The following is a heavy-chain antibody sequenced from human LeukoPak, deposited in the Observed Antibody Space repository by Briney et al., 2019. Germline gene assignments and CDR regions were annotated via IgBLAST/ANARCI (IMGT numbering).Heavy chain of an antibody. CDR3: ARVSGPVAFDP. CDR1: GGSISSGDYY. Sequence: SETLSLTCTVSGGSISSGDYYWSWIRQPQGKGLEWIGYIYYSGSTYYNPSLKSRVTISVDTSKNQFSLKLSSVTAADTAVYYCARVSGPVAFDPWGQGTLVTVSS. V-gene: IGHV4-30-4*01. CDR2: IYYSGST. D-gene: IGHD2-15*01. J-gene: IGHJ5*02.